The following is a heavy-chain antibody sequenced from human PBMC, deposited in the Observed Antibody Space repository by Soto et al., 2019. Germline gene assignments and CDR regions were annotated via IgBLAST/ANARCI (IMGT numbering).Heavy chain of an antibody. J-gene: IGHJ4*02. CDR2: IVPLSDRT. CDR1: GETLNSNP. D-gene: IGHD2-15*01. Sequence: QVQLVQSGAEVKKPGSSLKVSCKVFGETLNSNPIGWVRQAPGQALEWVGGIVPLSDRTNYAQELQGRVTATADGSTSTVYMELSNLKSDDAAVYYCARKSGRDCHSGGGCFSLDVWGQGSLITVSS. V-gene: IGHV1-69*01. CDR3: ARKSGRDCHSGGGCFSLDV.